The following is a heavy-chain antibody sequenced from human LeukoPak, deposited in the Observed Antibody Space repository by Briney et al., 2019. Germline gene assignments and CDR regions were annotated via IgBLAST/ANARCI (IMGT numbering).Heavy chain of an antibody. V-gene: IGHV3-33*01. Sequence: GGSLRLSCAASGFTFSSYGMHWVRQAPGKGLEWVAVIWYDGSNKYYADSVKGRFTISRDNSRNTLYLQMDSLKTEDTALYYCARGDDSGYYDYFDYWGQGALVTVSS. CDR3: ARGDDSGYYDYFDY. CDR2: IWYDGSNK. J-gene: IGHJ4*02. CDR1: GFTFSSYG. D-gene: IGHD3-22*01.